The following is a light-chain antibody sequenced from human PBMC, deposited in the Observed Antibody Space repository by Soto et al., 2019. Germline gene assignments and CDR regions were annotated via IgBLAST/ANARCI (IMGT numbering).Light chain of an antibody. Sequence: QSALTQPASVSGSPGQSITISCTGTSSDVGGYNYVSWYQQHPGKAPKLMIYDVSNRPSGVSNRFSGSKSGNTASLTISGLQAEDEADYYCSSYTISSTPVFGGGTKSPS. V-gene: IGLV2-14*01. J-gene: IGLJ2*01. CDR2: DVS. CDR3: SSYTISSTPV. CDR1: SSDVGGYNY.